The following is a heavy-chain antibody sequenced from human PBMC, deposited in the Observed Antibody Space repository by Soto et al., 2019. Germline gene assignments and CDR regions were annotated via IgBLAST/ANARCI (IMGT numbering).Heavy chain of an antibody. CDR2: ISYDGSNK. CDR3: ARAHIINPKLQLVPDYFDY. Sequence: LRLSCAASGFTFSSYAMHWVRQAPGKGLEWVAVISYDGSNKYYADSVKGRFTISRDNSKNTLYLQMNSLRAEDTAVYYCARAHIINPKLQLVPDYFDYCGQGTLVTVSS. D-gene: IGHD6-13*01. J-gene: IGHJ4*02. V-gene: IGHV3-30-3*01. CDR1: GFTFSSYA.